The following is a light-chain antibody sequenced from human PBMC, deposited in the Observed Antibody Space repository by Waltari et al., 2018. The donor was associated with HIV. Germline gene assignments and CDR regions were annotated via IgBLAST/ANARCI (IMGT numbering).Light chain of an antibody. Sequence: DTHMTQSPSSVSASVGDRVTITCRASQSVGTSVSWYQQKPDITPNLLIFEASRLQTGVPSRFGGSGSGTKFTLTITSLQPQDLATYFCQQDNNFPHTFGQGT. CDR1: QSVGTS. CDR3: QQDNNFPHT. V-gene: IGKV1-12*01. CDR2: EAS. J-gene: IGKJ2*01.